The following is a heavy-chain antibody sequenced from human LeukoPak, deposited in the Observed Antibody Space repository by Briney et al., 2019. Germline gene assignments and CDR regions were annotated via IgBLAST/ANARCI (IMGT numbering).Heavy chain of an antibody. CDR3: ARVGSSGWYVFDY. V-gene: IGHV1-3*01. CDR2: INAGNGNT. Sequence: RASVKVSCKASGYTFTSYAMHWVRQAPGQRLEWMGWINAGNGNTKYSQKFQGRVTITRDTSASTAYMELSSLRSEDTAVYYCARVGSSGWYVFDYWGQGTLVTVSS. J-gene: IGHJ4*02. CDR1: GYTFTSYA. D-gene: IGHD6-19*01.